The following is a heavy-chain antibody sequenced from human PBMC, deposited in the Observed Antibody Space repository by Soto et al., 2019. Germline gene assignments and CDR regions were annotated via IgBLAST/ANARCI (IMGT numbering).Heavy chain of an antibody. V-gene: IGHV4-59*01. CDR2: VYNSGRT. Sequence: NPSETLSLTCTVSGGSISSNYWTWIRQPPVKGLEWIGYVYNSGRTNYNPSLKSRVTISEDTSKSQFSLKVNSMTAADTAVYYCARYRREAVAGYTLDNWGQGILVTVSS. CDR3: ARYRREAVAGYTLDN. CDR1: GGSISSNY. D-gene: IGHD6-13*01. J-gene: IGHJ4*02.